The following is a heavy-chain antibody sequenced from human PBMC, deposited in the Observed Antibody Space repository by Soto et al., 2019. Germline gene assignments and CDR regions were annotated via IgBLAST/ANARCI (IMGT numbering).Heavy chain of an antibody. Sequence: LSLTCTVSGGSISSGDYYWSWIRQPPGKGLEWIGYIYYSGSTYYNPSLKSRVTISVDTSKNQFSLKLSSVTAADTAVYYCASVTYYDILTGPYYFDYWGQGTLVTVSS. CDR3: ASVTYYDILTGPYYFDY. CDR2: IYYSGST. V-gene: IGHV4-30-4*01. J-gene: IGHJ4*02. D-gene: IGHD3-9*01. CDR1: GGSISSGDYY.